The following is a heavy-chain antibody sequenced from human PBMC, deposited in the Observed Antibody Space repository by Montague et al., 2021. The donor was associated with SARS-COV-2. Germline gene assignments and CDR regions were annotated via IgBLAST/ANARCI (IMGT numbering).Heavy chain of an antibody. J-gene: IGHJ4*02. V-gene: IGHV2-5*02. D-gene: IGHD7-27*01. Sequence: PALVKPTQTLTLTCTFSGFSLSTSGVGVGWIRQPPGKALEWLALXYWDDDKRYSPSLKSRLTITKDTSKNQVVLTMTNMDPADTATYYCAHRRPLWGYFDYWGQGTLVTVSS. CDR1: GFSLSTSGVG. CDR3: AHRRPLWGYFDY. CDR2: XYWDDDK.